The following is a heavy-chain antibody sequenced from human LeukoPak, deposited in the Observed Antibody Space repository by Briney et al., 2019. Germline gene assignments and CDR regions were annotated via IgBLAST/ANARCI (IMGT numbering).Heavy chain of an antibody. V-gene: IGHV4-61*01. CDR1: GGSISSGSYY. J-gene: IGHJ5*02. CDR3: AREHYAYNWFDP. CDR2: IYYSGST. Sequence: KPSETLSLTCTVSGGSISSGSYYWSWIRQPPGKGLEWIGYIYYSGSTNYNPSLKSRVTISVDTSKNQFSLKLSSVTAADTAVYYCAREHYAYNWFDPWGQGTLVTVSS. D-gene: IGHD4-17*01.